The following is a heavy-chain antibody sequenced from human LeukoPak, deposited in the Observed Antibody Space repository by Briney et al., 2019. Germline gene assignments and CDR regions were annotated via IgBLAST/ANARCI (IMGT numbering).Heavy chain of an antibody. CDR1: GFTVNDNY. Sequence: GGSLRLSCAASGFTVNDNYMSWVRQAPGKGLEWVSIIYSGGDTNYADSVKGRLTISRDNSKNTLFLQMNSLRADDTAVYYCARVDYGSGSYFDLWGQGTLVTVSS. D-gene: IGHD3-10*01. V-gene: IGHV3-66*01. CDR2: IYSGGDT. CDR3: ARVDYGSGSYFDL. J-gene: IGHJ4*02.